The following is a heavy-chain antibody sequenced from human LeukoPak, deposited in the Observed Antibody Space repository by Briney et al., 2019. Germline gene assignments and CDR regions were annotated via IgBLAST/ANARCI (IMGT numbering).Heavy chain of an antibody. D-gene: IGHD2-15*01. CDR2: INAGNGNT. CDR1: GYTFTSYA. CDR3: ARTLGYCSGGSCPGAHY. J-gene: IGHJ4*02. V-gene: IGHV1-3*01. Sequence: ASVKVSCKASGYTFTSYAMHWVRQAPGQRLEWMGWINAGNGNTKYSQKFQGRVTITRDTSASTAYMELSSLRSEDTAVYYCARTLGYCSGGSCPGAHYWGQGTLVTVSS.